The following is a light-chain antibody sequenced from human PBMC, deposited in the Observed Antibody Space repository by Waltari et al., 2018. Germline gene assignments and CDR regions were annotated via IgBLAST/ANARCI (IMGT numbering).Light chain of an antibody. CDR2: EAS. V-gene: IGKV3-20*01. CDR3: QNHERLPAT. J-gene: IGKJ1*01. CDR1: QNIGRY. Sequence: EIGLTHAPGTLSLSPVERAPLSCRASQNIGRYLVWYQQKPGQAPRLLIYEASRRATGIPDRVSGSGSGTEFSLTISRLEPEDFSVYYCQNHERLPATFGQGTKVEIK.